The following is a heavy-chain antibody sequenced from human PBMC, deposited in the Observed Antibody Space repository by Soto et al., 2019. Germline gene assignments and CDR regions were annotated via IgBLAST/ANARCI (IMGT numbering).Heavy chain of an antibody. D-gene: IGHD2-15*01. V-gene: IGHV3-11*01. CDR2: ISSSGSTI. CDR3: ATEGYCSGGSCYSAVYYYYGMDV. Sequence: PGGSLRLSCAASGFTFSDYYMSWIRQAPGKGLEWVSYISSSGSTIYYADSVKGRFTISRDNAKNSLYLQMNSLRAEDTAVYYCATEGYCSGGSCYSAVYYYYGMDVWGQGTTVTVSS. J-gene: IGHJ6*02. CDR1: GFTFSDYY.